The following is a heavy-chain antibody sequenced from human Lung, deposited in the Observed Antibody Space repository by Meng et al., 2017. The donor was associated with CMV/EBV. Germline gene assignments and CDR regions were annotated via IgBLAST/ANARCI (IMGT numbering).Heavy chain of an antibody. Sequence: GSLRLXCTVSGGSVSTSSSYWSWIRQPPGKGLEWIGFIYNSGSTNDNPSFKSRVTISVDTSKNQFSLKLTSVTVADTAVYYCARGFYDFWSGFGAVDYWGQGXVVTVSS. CDR1: GGSVSTSSSY. V-gene: IGHV4-61*01. CDR3: ARGFYDFWSGFGAVDY. CDR2: IYNSGST. J-gene: IGHJ4*02. D-gene: IGHD3-3*01.